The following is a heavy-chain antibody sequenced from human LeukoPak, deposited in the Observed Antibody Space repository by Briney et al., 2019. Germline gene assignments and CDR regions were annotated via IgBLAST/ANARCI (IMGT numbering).Heavy chain of an antibody. J-gene: IGHJ4*02. Sequence: GASVKVSCTASGYTFTICYMHWVRDAPGQGLGWMGIINPSGGSTSYAQKFQGRVTMTRDTSTSTDYKELSSLKSDDTAVYYCARDMVREVTGYYFDYWGQGTLVTVSS. CDR2: INPSGGST. V-gene: IGHV1-46*01. D-gene: IGHD3-10*01. CDR1: GYTFTICY. CDR3: ARDMVREVTGYYFDY.